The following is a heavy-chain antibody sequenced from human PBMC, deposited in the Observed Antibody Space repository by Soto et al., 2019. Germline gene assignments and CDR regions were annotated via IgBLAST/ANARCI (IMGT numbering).Heavy chain of an antibody. J-gene: IGHJ3*02. CDR3: AKGTYVNDAFEI. Sequence: GGSLRLSCAASGFTFISYTMNWVRQAPGKGLEWVSSITSSGDYIYYGDSVRGRFSISRDNANNSLYLQMNSLRAEDTAMYYCAKGTYVNDAFEIWGQGTMVTVSS. CDR2: ITSSGDYI. CDR1: GFTFISYT. D-gene: IGHD3-16*01. V-gene: IGHV3-21*04.